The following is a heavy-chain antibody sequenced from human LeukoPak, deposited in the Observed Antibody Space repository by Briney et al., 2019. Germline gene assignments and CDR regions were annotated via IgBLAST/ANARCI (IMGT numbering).Heavy chain of an antibody. J-gene: IGHJ6*03. V-gene: IGHV4-34*01. CDR2: INHSGST. D-gene: IGHD3-10*01. Sequence: SETLSLTCAVYGGSSSGYYWSWIRQPPGKGLEWIGEINHSGSTNYNPPLKSRVTMSVDTSKKQFSLKLSSVTAADTAVYYCARDLRALYYYGSGSYPNYYYYMDVWGKGTTVTISS. CDR3: ARDLRALYYYGSGSYPNYYYYMDV. CDR1: GGSSSGYY.